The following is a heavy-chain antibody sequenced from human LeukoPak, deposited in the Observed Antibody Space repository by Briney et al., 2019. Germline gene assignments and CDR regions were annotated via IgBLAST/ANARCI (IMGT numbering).Heavy chain of an antibody. CDR1: GGSISNYY. CDR2: IHSSGTT. CDR3: ARVSPIAVAGSSYYYAIDV. D-gene: IGHD6-19*01. Sequence: SETLSLTCNVSGGSISNYYWAWIRQPAGRGLEWIGRIHSSGTTTYNPSLKSRVAMSVDTSRNQFSLKLSSVTAADTAVYYCARVSPIAVAGSSYYYAIDVWGQGTTVTVSS. V-gene: IGHV4-4*07. J-gene: IGHJ6*02.